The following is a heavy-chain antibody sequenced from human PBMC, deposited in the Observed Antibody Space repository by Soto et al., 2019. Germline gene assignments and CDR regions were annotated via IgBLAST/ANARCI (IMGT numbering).Heavy chain of an antibody. J-gene: IGHJ6*03. Sequence: ASVKVSCKTSEYIFSNYVMHWVRQAPGQRLEWMGWINTGNGNTKYSQKFQDRLTITRDTSASTAYMELSSLRSEDTAVYYCARGVIGYYYYYYMDVWGKGTTVTVSS. CDR3: ARGVIGYYYYYYMDV. CDR1: EYIFSNYV. CDR2: INTGNGNT. D-gene: IGHD3-10*01. V-gene: IGHV1-3*04.